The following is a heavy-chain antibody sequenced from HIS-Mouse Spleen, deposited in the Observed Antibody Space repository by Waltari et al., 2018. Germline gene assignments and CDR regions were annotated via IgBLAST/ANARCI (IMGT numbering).Heavy chain of an antibody. J-gene: IGHJ4*02. CDR1: GFTVSSNY. Sequence: EVQLVESGGGLIQPGGSLRLSCAASGFTVSSNYMSWVRQAPGKGLEWVSCIYRGCRKDYAESVKGRFTISRDNSKNTLYLQMNSLRAEDTAVYYCARAQGKANWGPFDYWGQGTLVTVSS. CDR2: IYRGCRK. CDR3: ARAQGKANWGPFDY. V-gene: IGHV3-53*01. D-gene: IGHD7-27*01.